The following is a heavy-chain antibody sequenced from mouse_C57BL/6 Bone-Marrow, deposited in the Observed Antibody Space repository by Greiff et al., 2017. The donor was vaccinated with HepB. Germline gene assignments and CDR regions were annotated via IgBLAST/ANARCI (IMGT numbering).Heavy chain of an antibody. CDR3: ARVGYHYFDY. V-gene: IGHV1-55*01. Sequence: VQLLQPGAVLVKPGASVQMSCKASGYTFTSYWITWVKPRPGQGLEWIGDIYPGSGSTNYNEQFKSKATLTVDTSSSTAYMQLSSLTSEDSAVYYCARVGYHYFDYWGQGTTLTVSS. J-gene: IGHJ2*01. CDR2: IYPGSGST. CDR1: GYTFTSYW. D-gene: IGHD2-2*01.